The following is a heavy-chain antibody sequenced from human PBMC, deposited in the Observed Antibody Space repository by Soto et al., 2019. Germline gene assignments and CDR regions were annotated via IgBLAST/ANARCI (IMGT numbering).Heavy chain of an antibody. J-gene: IGHJ4*02. CDR3: ARRRLLQNYFDY. D-gene: IGHD3-22*01. V-gene: IGHV3-53*01. CDR1: GFTVSSNY. CDR2: IYSGGST. Sequence: GGSLRLSCAASGFTVSSNYMSWVRQAPGKGLEWVSVIYSGGSTYYADSVKGRFTISRDNSKNTLYLQMNSLRAEDTAVYYCARRRLLQNYFDYWGQGTLVTVSS.